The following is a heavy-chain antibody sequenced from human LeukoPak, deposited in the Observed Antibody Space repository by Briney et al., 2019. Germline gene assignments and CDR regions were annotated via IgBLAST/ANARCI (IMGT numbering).Heavy chain of an antibody. CDR3: ARGKVGTDFDY. D-gene: IGHD1-1*01. CDR2: IYTRGSI. J-gene: IGHJ4*02. V-gene: IGHV4-4*07. CDR1: GDSISSYY. Sequence: SENLSLTCTVSGDSISSYYWSWIRQPAGKGLEWIGRIYTRGSINYNPSLKSRVTMSVDTSKNRFSLNLSSVTAADTAVYYCARGKVGTDFDYWGQGTLVTVSS.